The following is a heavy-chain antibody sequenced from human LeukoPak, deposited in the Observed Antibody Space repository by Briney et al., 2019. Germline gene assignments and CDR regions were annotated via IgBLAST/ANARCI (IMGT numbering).Heavy chain of an antibody. CDR1: GFTFSSYG. CDR2: IRGRGGST. V-gene: IGHV3-23*01. Sequence: PGGSLRLSCAASGFTFSSYGMSWVRQAPGKRLEWVSVIRGRGGSTYYADSVKGRFTISRDNSKNTLYLQMNSLRAEDTAVYYCAKDPLYYYGSGSSSNFDYWGQGTLVTVSS. CDR3: AKDPLYYYGSGSSSNFDY. J-gene: IGHJ4*02. D-gene: IGHD3-10*01.